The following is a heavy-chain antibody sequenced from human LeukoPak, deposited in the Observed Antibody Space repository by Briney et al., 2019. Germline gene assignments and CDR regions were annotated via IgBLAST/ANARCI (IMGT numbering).Heavy chain of an antibody. Sequence: SETLSLTCTVSSSSISSYYWSWIRQPPGKGLEWIGYIYYSGSTNYNPSLKSRVTISVDTSKNQFSLKLSSVTAADTAVYYCARTGTEEAYLGMDVWGKGTTLTVSS. D-gene: IGHD1-1*01. J-gene: IGHJ6*03. CDR3: ARTGTEEAYLGMDV. CDR2: IYYSGST. CDR1: SSSISSYY. V-gene: IGHV4-59*01.